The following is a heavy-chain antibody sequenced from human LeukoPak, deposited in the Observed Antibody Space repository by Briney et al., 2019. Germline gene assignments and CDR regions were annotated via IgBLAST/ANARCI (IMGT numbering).Heavy chain of an antibody. V-gene: IGHV3-7*02. Sequence: PGGSLRLSCEASGFPFSSYSMNWVRQAPGKGLEWVASIKEDGNEKYYVDSVKGRFTISRDNAQNSLSLQMNSLRVDDTAVYYCAKWKYGSDFGYFDYWGQGTLVTVSS. J-gene: IGHJ4*02. D-gene: IGHD3-10*01. CDR2: IKEDGNEK. CDR3: AKWKYGSDFGYFDY. CDR1: GFPFSSYS.